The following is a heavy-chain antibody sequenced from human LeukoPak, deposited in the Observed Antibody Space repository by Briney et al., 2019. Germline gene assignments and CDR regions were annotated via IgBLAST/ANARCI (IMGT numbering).Heavy chain of an antibody. J-gene: IGHJ4*02. CDR1: GGTFSSYA. CDR2: IIPIFGTA. D-gene: IGHD3-22*01. V-gene: IGHV1-69*13. Sequence: ASVKVSCKASGGTFSSYAISWARQAPGQGLEWMGGIIPIFGTANYAQKFQGRVTITADESTSTAYMELSSLRSEDTAVYYCARANYYDSLLIDYWGQGTLVTVSS. CDR3: ARANYYDSLLIDY.